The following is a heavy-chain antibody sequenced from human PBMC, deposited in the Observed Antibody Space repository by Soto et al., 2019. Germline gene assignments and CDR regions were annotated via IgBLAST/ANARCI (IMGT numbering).Heavy chain of an antibody. CDR2: IIPIFGTA. V-gene: IGHV1-69*01. Sequence: QVQLVQSGAEVKKPGSSVKVSCKASGGTFSSYAISWVRQAPGQGLEWTGGIIPIFGTANYAQKFQGRVTITADESTSTAYMELSSLRSEDTAVYYCAKPLLDGYNYYYYYGMDVWGQGTTVTVSS. CDR3: AKPLLDGYNYYYYYGMDV. D-gene: IGHD5-12*01. J-gene: IGHJ6*02. CDR1: GGTFSSYA.